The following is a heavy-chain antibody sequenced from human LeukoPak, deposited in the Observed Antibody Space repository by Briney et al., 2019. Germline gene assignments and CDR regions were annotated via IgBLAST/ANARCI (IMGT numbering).Heavy chain of an antibody. CDR1: GGSISSYY. CDR2: IYTSGST. Sequence: PSETLSLTCTVSGGSISSYYWSWIRQPAGKGLEWIGRIYTSGSTNYNPSLKSRVTISVDTSKNQFSLKLSSVTAADTAVYYCASSFNRYIAVAREHWGQGTLVTVSS. J-gene: IGHJ4*02. D-gene: IGHD6-19*01. CDR3: ASSFNRYIAVAREH. V-gene: IGHV4-4*07.